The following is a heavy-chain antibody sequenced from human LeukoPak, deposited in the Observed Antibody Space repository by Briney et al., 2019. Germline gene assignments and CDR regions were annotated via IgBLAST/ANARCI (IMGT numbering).Heavy chain of an antibody. CDR1: GFTVSSNY. Sequence: GRSLRLSCAASGFTVSSNYMSWVRQAPGKGLEWVSAISGSGGSTYYADSVKGRFTISRDNSKNTLFLQMNSLRAEDTAIYYCAKDSYSHNGIFDAFDIWGQGTMVTVSS. CDR3: AKDSYSHNGIFDAFDI. J-gene: IGHJ3*02. D-gene: IGHD2-8*01. V-gene: IGHV3-23*01. CDR2: ISGSGGST.